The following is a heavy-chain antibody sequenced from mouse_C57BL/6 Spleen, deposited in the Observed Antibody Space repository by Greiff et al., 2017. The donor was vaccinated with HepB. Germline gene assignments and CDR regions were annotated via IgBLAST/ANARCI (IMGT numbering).Heavy chain of an antibody. CDR1: GFTFSGYG. J-gene: IGHJ1*03. V-gene: IGHV5-17*01. D-gene: IGHD1-1*01. CDR2: VSSGSSNI. CDR3: SSYYGSSYDWDFDV. Sequence: EVHLVESGGGLVKPGGSLKLSCAASGFTFSGYGMHWVRQAPEKGLEWVAYVSSGSSNIYYADTVKGRFTISRNNAKNTLFLQMTSLRSEDTAMYYCSSYYGSSYDWDFDVWGTGTTVTVSS.